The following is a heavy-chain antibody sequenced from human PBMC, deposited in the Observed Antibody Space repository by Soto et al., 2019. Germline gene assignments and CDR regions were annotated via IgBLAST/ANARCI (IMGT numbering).Heavy chain of an antibody. V-gene: IGHV1-8*01. CDR3: ARGRYNWNHQFDY. Sequence: GASVKVSCKASGYTFTSYDINWVRQATGQGLEWMGWMNPNSGNTGYAQKFQGRVTMTRNTSISTAYMELSSLRSEDAAVYYCARGRYNWNHQFDYWGQGTLVTVSS. D-gene: IGHD1-20*01. CDR1: GYTFTSYD. J-gene: IGHJ4*02. CDR2: MNPNSGNT.